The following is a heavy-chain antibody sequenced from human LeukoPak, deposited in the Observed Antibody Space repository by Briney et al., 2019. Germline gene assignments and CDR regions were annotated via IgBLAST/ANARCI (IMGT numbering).Heavy chain of an antibody. CDR2: IYYSGST. D-gene: IGHD3-22*01. Sequence: SETLSLTCTVSGGSISSYYWSWIRQPPGKGLEWIGYIYYSGSTNYNPSLKSRVTISVDTSKNQFSLKLSSVTAADTAVYYCARATYYYDSSGYYSTALYHDYWGQGTLVTVSS. CDR3: ARATYYYDSSGYYSTALYHDY. CDR1: GGSISSYY. J-gene: IGHJ4*02. V-gene: IGHV4-59*12.